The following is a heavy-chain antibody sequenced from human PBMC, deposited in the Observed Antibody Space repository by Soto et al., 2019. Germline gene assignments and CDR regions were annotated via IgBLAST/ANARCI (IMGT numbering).Heavy chain of an antibody. CDR3: ASNQRYSSGWFHYYYYGMDV. J-gene: IGHJ6*02. CDR1: GGTFSSYA. CDR2: IIPIFGTA. V-gene: IGHV1-69*13. D-gene: IGHD6-19*01. Sequence: ASVKVSCKASGGTFSSYAISWVRQAPGQGLEWMGGIIPIFGTANYAQKFQGRVTITADESTSTAYMELSSLRSEDTAVYYCASNQRYSSGWFHYYYYGMDVWGQGTTVTVSS.